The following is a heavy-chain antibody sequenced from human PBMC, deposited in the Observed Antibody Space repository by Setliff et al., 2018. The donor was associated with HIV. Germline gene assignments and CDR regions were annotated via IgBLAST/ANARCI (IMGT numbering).Heavy chain of an antibody. Sequence: SETLSLTCTVSGGSITRTPYYWGWIRQPPGKGLEWIGSIHHSGTAYDNPSLKSRVTISVDPSKNQILLKLSSVTAADTAVYYCARLSGGMVPNYWGQGTLVTVSS. D-gene: IGHD3-10*01. V-gene: IGHV4-39*01. J-gene: IGHJ4*02. CDR3: ARLSGGMVPNY. CDR1: GGSITRTPYY. CDR2: IHHSGTA.